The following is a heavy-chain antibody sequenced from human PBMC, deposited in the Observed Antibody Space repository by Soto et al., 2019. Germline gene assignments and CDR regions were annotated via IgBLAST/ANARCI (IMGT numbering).Heavy chain of an antibody. V-gene: IGHV1-18*01. Sequence: QVHLVQSGAEVKKPGASVKVSCKGSGYAFTTYGITWVRQAPGQGLEWMGWISAHKGNTNYAQKLQGRVTVTRDTSTSTAYMEQRSLRSDDTAVYYCARGRYGDYWGQGALVTVSS. CDR3: ARGRYGDY. J-gene: IGHJ4*02. CDR2: ISAHKGNT. D-gene: IGHD1-1*01. CDR1: GYAFTTYG.